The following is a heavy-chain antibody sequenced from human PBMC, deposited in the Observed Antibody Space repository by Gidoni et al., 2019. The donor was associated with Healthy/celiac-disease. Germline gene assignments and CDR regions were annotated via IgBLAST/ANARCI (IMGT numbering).Heavy chain of an antibody. J-gene: IGHJ4*02. Sequence: EVQLVESGGGLVQPGGSLRLSCAASGFTFSSYEMNWVRQAPGKGLEWVSYISSSGSTIYYADSVKGRFTISRDNAKNSLYLQMNSLRAEDTAVYYCARDYGDYCFDYWGQGTLVTVSS. D-gene: IGHD4-17*01. CDR2: ISSSGSTI. CDR1: GFTFSSYE. V-gene: IGHV3-48*03. CDR3: ARDYGDYCFDY.